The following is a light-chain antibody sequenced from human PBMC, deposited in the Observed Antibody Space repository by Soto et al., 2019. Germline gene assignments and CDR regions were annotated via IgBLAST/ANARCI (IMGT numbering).Light chain of an antibody. CDR1: QNVDSLS. CDR2: GAS. Sequence: EIVLTQSPGTLSLSPGERITISCRASQNVDSLSLAWYQQKPGQAPRLLIYGASSRATGIPDRFSGSGSGTDFTLTVSTPEPEDFAVYYCYQHGPSPVFGGGTRVEIK. V-gene: IGKV3-20*01. CDR3: YQHGPSPV. J-gene: IGKJ4*01.